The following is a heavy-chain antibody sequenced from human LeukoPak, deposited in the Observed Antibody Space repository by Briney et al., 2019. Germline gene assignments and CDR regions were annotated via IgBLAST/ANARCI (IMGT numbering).Heavy chain of an antibody. D-gene: IGHD3-22*01. J-gene: IGHJ4*02. Sequence: QPGRSLRLSCAATGFTFSSYGMHWVHQAPGKGLEWVAVIWYDGSNKYYADSVKGRFTISRDNSKNTLYMQMNSLRAEDTAVYYCAKGTYYYDSSGYAFDYWGQGTLVTVSS. V-gene: IGHV3-33*06. CDR1: GFTFSSYG. CDR3: AKGTYYYDSSGYAFDY. CDR2: IWYDGSNK.